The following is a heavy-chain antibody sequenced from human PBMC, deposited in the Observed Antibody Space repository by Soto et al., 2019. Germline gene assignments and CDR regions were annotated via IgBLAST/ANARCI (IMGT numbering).Heavy chain of an antibody. CDR2: INHSGST. Sequence: PSVTLSLTCTVCGGSFSGYYRSWIRQPPGQGLEWIGEINHSGSTNYNPSLKSRVTISVDTSKIQFSLKLSSVTAADTAVYYCARELPRIFGVVRYYYYMDVWGKGTTVTVSS. D-gene: IGHD3-3*01. V-gene: IGHV4-34*01. CDR1: GGSFSGYY. J-gene: IGHJ6*03. CDR3: ARELPRIFGVVRYYYYMDV.